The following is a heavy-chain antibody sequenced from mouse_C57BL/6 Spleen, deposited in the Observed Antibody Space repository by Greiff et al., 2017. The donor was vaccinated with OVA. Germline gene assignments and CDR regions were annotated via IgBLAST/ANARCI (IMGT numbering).Heavy chain of an antibody. CDR2: IYPGSGST. CDR1: GYTFTSYW. V-gene: IGHV1-55*01. Sequence: QVHVKQSGAELVKPGASVKMSCKASGYTFTSYWITWVKQRPGQGLEWIGDIYPGSGSTNYNEKFKSKATLTVDTSSSTAYMQLSSLTSEDSAVYYCARGGGYWGQGTTLTVSS. CDR3: ARGGGY. J-gene: IGHJ2*01.